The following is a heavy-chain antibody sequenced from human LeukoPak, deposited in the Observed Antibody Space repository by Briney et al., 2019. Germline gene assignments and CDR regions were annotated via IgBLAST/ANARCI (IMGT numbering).Heavy chain of an antibody. Sequence: GGSLRLSCAASGFTFSSYWMKWVRQAPGKGLERVASIKQDGSEIHYVDSVKGRFTISRDNAKKSLYLQMNSLRAEDTALYYCTTYSAFDVWGQGTMVTVSS. CDR2: IKQDGSEI. CDR1: GFTFSSYW. V-gene: IGHV3-7*05. CDR3: TTYSAFDV. J-gene: IGHJ3*01. D-gene: IGHD4-17*01.